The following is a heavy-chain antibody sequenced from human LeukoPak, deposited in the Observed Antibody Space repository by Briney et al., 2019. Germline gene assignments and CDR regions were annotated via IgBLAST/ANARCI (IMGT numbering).Heavy chain of an antibody. Sequence: SGGSLRLSCAASGFTFSSYAMSWVRQAPGKGLEWVAVISYDGSNKYYVDSVKGRFTISRDNSKNTLYLQMNSLRAEDTAVYYCARDGLLRYYYGSGSPSYYYYYMDVWGKGTTVTVSS. CDR2: ISYDGSNK. D-gene: IGHD3-10*01. J-gene: IGHJ6*03. V-gene: IGHV3-30*04. CDR1: GFTFSSYA. CDR3: ARDGLLRYYYGSGSPSYYYYYMDV.